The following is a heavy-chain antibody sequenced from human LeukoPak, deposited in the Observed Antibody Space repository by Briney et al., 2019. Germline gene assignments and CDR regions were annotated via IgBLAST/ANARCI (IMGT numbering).Heavy chain of an antibody. CDR2: IWYDGSNK. Sequence: GGSLRLSCAASGFTFSSYGMHWVRQAPGKGLEWVTVIWYDGSNKYYADSVKGRFTISRDNSKNTLYLQMNSLRAEDTAAYYCARDRAYYYYYGMDVWGQGTTVTVSS. CDR1: GFTFSSYG. V-gene: IGHV3-33*01. J-gene: IGHJ6*02. CDR3: ARDRAYYYYYGMDV.